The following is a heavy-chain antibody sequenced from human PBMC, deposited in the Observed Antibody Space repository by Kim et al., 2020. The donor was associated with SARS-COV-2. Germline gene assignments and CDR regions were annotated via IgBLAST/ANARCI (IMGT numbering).Heavy chain of an antibody. V-gene: IGHV3-74*01. D-gene: IGHD2-8*01. CDR2: INSDGSTT. CDR1: GFTFSSYW. J-gene: IGHJ6*02. Sequence: GGSLRLSCAASGFTFSSYWMHWIRQAPGKGLVWVSRINSDGSTTSYADSVKGRLTISRDNAKNTLNLQMNSLRAEDTGVYFCATGNGYGMDVWGQGTTVTVSS. CDR3: ATGNGYGMDV.